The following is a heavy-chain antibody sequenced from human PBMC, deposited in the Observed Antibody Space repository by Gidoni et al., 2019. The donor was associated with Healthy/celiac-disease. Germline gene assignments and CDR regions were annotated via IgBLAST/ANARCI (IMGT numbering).Heavy chain of an antibody. Sequence: EVQLVQSGAEVKKPGESLRISCKGSGYSFTSYWISWVRQMPGKGLEWMGRIDPSDSYTNYSPSFQGHVTISADKSISTAYLQWSSLKASDTAMYYCARHSPSIAAAGSYAFDIWGQGTMVTVSS. CDR2: IDPSDSYT. D-gene: IGHD6-13*01. CDR3: ARHSPSIAAAGSYAFDI. J-gene: IGHJ3*02. CDR1: GYSFTSYW. V-gene: IGHV5-10-1*03.